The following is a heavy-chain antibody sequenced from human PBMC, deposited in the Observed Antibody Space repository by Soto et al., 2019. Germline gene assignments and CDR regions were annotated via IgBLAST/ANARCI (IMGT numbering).Heavy chain of an antibody. CDR1: GDSVSSNSAA. V-gene: IGHV6-1*01. D-gene: IGHD1-26*01. CDR3: ARDGIVGATTYYYGMDV. Sequence: SQTLSLTCAISGDSVSSNSAAWNWIRQSPSRSLEWLGRTYYRSKWYNDYAVSVKSRITINPDTSKNQFSLQLNSVTPEDTAVYYCARDGIVGATTYYYGMDVWGQGTTVTVSS. J-gene: IGHJ6*02. CDR2: TYYRSKWYN.